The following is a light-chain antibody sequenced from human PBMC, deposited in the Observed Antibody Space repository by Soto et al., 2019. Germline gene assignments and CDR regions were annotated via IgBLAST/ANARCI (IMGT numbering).Light chain of an antibody. Sequence: EIAMTQSPVTLSAYPGERVTLSCRASQSVNINLAWYQQRPGQAPRVLIYGASNRASGIPDRFSGSGSGTDFTLTISSLEPDDFALYYCQQYKDWPPLTFGGGTRVEIK. V-gene: IGKV3D-15*01. CDR2: GAS. J-gene: IGKJ4*01. CDR3: QQYKDWPPLT. CDR1: QSVNIN.